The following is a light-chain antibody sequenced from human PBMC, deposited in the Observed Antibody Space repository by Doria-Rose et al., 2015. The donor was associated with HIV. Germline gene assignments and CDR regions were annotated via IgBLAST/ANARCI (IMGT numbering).Light chain of an antibody. CDR2: DVS. CDR1: SSDVGGYNY. J-gene: IGLJ2*01. CDR3: CSYAGSSTFLV. V-gene: IGLV2-23*02. Sequence: SGSPGQSITISCTGTSSDVGGYNYVSWYQQHPGKAPKLMIYDVSKRPSGVSNRFSGSKSGNTASLTISRLQAGDEADYYCCSYAGSSTFLVSGGGSKLSV.